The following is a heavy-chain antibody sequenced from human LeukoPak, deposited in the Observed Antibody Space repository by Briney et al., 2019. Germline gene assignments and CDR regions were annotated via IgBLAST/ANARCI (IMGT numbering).Heavy chain of an antibody. CDR2: ISGSGIST. Sequence: GGSLRLSCAASGFTCSGYAMSWVRQAPGKGLEWVSVISGSGISTYNADSVKGRFTISRDNSKNTLYLQMNSLRAEDTAVYYCAKADYYDSNTYRAQFFQHWGQGTLVTVSS. CDR1: GFTCSGYA. J-gene: IGHJ1*01. D-gene: IGHD3-22*01. V-gene: IGHV3-23*01. CDR3: AKADYYDSNTYRAQFFQH.